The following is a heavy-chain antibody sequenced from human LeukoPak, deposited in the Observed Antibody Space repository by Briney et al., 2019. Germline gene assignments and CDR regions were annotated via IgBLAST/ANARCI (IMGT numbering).Heavy chain of an antibody. J-gene: IGHJ6*02. D-gene: IGHD6-13*01. V-gene: IGHV3-48*04. CDR1: GFTFSRYS. Sequence: GGSLRLSCAASGFTFSRYSMNWVRQAPGKGLEWVSYISSSSSTIYYADSVKGRFTTSRDNAKNSLYLQMNSLRAEDTAVYYCARDRIAAAGRTDYYYYYGMDVWGQGTTVTVSS. CDR3: ARDRIAAAGRTDYYYYYGMDV. CDR2: ISSSSSTI.